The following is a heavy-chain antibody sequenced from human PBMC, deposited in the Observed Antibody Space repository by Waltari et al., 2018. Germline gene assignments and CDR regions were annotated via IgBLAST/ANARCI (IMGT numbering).Heavy chain of an antibody. V-gene: IGHV4-30-4*08. CDR2: IYYSGAT. J-gene: IGHJ6*03. Sequence: QVQLQESGPGLVKPPQTLSLTCSVSGVSITSRDYYWSWVRQSPGKGLEWIGYIYYSGATTYNPTSNCRVSTPGDEAKNQFSLMLTSVTAADTAVYDWAREVSRDSDYVRNYYMDVWGKGTTVTVSS. CDR1: GVSITSRDYY. CDR3: AREVSRDSDYVRNYYMDV. D-gene: IGHD4-4*01.